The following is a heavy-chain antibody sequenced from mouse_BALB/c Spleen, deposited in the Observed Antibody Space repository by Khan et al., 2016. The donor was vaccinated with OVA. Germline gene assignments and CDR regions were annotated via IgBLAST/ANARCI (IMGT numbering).Heavy chain of an antibody. CDR1: GYSITSDYA. D-gene: IGHD1-1*01. Sequence: EVQLQESGPGLVKPSQSLSLTCTVTGYSITSDYAWNWIRQFPGNKLEWMGFISYSGNTKYNPSLKSRFSITRDTSKHQFFLPLNSVTTEDTATYYCARVYGGVFDYWGQGTSLTVSS. CDR3: ARVYGGVFDY. CDR2: ISYSGNT. J-gene: IGHJ2*02. V-gene: IGHV3-2*02.